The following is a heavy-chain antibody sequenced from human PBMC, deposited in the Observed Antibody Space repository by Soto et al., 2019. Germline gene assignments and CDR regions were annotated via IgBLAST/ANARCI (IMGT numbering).Heavy chain of an antibody. J-gene: IGHJ4*02. CDR1: GYRFTSYG. CDR2: ISANNGNT. V-gene: IGHV1-18*01. Sequence: QVQLVQSGAAVREPGASVKVSCKASGYRFTSYGISWGRQVPGQGLEWMGWISANNGNTNYAQKLHGSVTLTGDASTTTAYMELRSMESDDTAVYFCARKGSVYYYEYWGQGTLVTVSS. CDR3: ARKGSVYYYEY.